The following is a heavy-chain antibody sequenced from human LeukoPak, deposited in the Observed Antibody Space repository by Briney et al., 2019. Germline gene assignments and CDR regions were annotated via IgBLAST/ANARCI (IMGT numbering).Heavy chain of an antibody. J-gene: IGHJ4*02. V-gene: IGHV3-33*01. CDR2: IWYDGSSK. D-gene: IGHD6-13*01. CDR1: GFTFSSYG. Sequence: PGGSLRLSCAASGFTFSSYGMHWVRQAPGKGLEWVAVIWYDGSSKYYADSVKGRFTISRDNSKNTLYLQMNSLRAEDTAVYYCARDLSILYSSSWYEIGRIDYWGQGTLVTVSS. CDR3: ARDLSILYSSSWYEIGRIDY.